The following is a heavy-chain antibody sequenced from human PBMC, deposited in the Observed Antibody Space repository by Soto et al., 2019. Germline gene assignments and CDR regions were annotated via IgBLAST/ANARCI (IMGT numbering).Heavy chain of an antibody. Sequence: EVRLVESGGGLVQPAGSLTLSCVASGFTLTSYWMSWVRQAPGKGLERVANRKGDGSEKKYVYSVKGRSPISRDNAHNSVSMHMHSLRAEDTDLYYCRRDEVRNGVGVWGQGTTVTVSS. J-gene: IGHJ6*02. CDR2: RKGDGSEK. CDR3: RRDEVRNGVGV. CDR1: GFTLTSYW. V-gene: IGHV3-7*03.